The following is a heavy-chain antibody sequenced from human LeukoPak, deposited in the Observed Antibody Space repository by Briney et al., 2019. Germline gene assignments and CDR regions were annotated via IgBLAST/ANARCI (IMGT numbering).Heavy chain of an antibody. CDR3: ARDRDSGDYTAAPGDY. CDR1: GFTFSSYA. D-gene: IGHD4-17*01. CDR2: ISSSGSTI. J-gene: IGHJ4*02. V-gene: IGHV3-48*02. Sequence: GRSLRLSCAASGFTFSSYAMHWVRQAPGKGLEWISYISSSGSTINYADSVKGRFTISRDSAKNSLYLQMNSLRDEDTAVYYCARDRDSGDYTAAPGDYWGQGTLVTVSS.